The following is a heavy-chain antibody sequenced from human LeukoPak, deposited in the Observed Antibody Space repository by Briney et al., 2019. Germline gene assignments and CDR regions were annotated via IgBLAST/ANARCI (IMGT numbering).Heavy chain of an antibody. V-gene: IGHV4-59*01. J-gene: IGHJ4*02. D-gene: IGHD5-12*01. CDR3: ARAGYSGYDFDY. Sequence: SETLSLTCTVSVGSISSYYWSWIRQPPGKGLEWIGYIYYSGSTNYNPSLKSRVTISVDTSKNQFSLKLSSVTAADSAVYYCARAGYSGYDFDYWGQGTLVTVSS. CDR2: IYYSGST. CDR1: VGSISSYY.